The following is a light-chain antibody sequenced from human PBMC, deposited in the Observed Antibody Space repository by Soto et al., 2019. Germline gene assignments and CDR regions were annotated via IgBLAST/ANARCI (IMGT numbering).Light chain of an antibody. V-gene: IGLV2-14*01. CDR2: EVS. Sequence: QSALTQPTSVSGSPGQSITISCTGNSNDIGTYDYVSWYQQHPGKAPKLMIYEVSNRPSGVSNRFSGSKSGNTASLTISGLQAEDEADYYCSSYTSSSTSVVFGGGTKLTVL. CDR1: SNDIGTYDY. J-gene: IGLJ2*01. CDR3: SSYTSSSTSVV.